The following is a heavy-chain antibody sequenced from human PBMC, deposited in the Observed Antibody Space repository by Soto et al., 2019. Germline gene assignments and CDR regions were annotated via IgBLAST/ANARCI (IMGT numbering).Heavy chain of an antibody. J-gene: IGHJ1*01. CDR2: VDNSGTT. CDR1: GDSISSSTYF. Sequence: PAETLSLTCTVSGDSISSSTYFWGWIRQAPGKGLEWIGSVDNSGTTHYSTSLRTRATISVDTSKNQFSLKLSSVPAADTAVYSCARHGANSGSDSEIFKPWGQGTLVPFS. V-gene: IGHV4-39*01. D-gene: IGHD1-26*01. CDR3: ARHGANSGSDSEIFKP.